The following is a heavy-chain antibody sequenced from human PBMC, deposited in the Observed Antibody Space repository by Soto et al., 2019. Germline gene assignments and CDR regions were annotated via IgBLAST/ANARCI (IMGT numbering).Heavy chain of an antibody. V-gene: IGHV1-46*01. Sequence: QVQLVQSGAEVKKPGASVKVSCKASGYTFTSYYMHWVRQAPGQGLEWMGIINPSGGSTSYAQKFQVRVTLTRDTSTSTVYMELSSLRSEDTAVYYCARDVLMVYAIPDPYYYYYGMDVWGQGTTGTVSS. D-gene: IGHD2-8*01. J-gene: IGHJ6*02. CDR2: INPSGGST. CDR1: GYTFTSYY. CDR3: ARDVLMVYAIPDPYYYYYGMDV.